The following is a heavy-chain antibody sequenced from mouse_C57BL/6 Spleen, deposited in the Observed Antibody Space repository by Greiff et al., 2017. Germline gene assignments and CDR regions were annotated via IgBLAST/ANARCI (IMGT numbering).Heavy chain of an antibody. Sequence: DVKLVESEGGLVQPGSSMKLSCTASGFTFSDYYMAWVRQVPEKGLEWVANINYDGSSTYYLDSLKSRFIISRDNAKNILYLQMSSLKSEDTATYYCARENGNYVGYAMDYWGQGTSVTVSS. V-gene: IGHV5-16*01. CDR2: INYDGSST. D-gene: IGHD2-1*01. CDR1: GFTFSDYY. J-gene: IGHJ4*01. CDR3: ARENGNYVGYAMDY.